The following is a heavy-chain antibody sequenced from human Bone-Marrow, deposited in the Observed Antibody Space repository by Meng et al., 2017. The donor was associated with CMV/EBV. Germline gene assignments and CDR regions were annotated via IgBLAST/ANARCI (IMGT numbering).Heavy chain of an antibody. CDR3: ARDRGYSNRGANWFDP. CDR1: GFTFSSYA. V-gene: IGHV3-30*07. CDR2: ISYDGSAK. J-gene: IGHJ5*02. D-gene: IGHD4-11*01. Sequence: GESLKISCAASGFTFSSYAMHWVRQAAGKGLEWVSVISYDGSAKYYADSVEGRFTVFRDNAKNSLYLQMNSLRAEDTALYHCARDRGYSNRGANWFDPWGQGTLVTVSS.